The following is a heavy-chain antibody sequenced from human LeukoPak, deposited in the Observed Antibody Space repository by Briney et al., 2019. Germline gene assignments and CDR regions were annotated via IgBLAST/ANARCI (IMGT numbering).Heavy chain of an antibody. J-gene: IGHJ6*03. CDR2: MNPNSGNT. D-gene: IGHD4-17*01. Sequence: ASVKVSCKASGYTFTSYDINWVRQATGQGLEWMGWMNPNSGNTGYAQKFQGGVTMTRNTSISTAYMELSSLRSEDTAVYYCARARLRRTLTTYYYYYMDVWGKGTTVTVSS. CDR1: GYTFTSYD. V-gene: IGHV1-8*01. CDR3: ARARLRRTLTTYYYYYMDV.